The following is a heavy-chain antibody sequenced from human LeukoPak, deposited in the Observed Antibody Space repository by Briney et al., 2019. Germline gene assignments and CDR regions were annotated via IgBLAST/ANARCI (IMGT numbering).Heavy chain of an antibody. CDR3: AKGPTTVTPRLYYYGMDV. Sequence: GGSLRLSCAASGFTFSSYAMSWVRQAPGKGLEWVSAISGSGGSTYYADSVKGRFTSSRDNCKNTLYLRMNSLRAEDTAVYYCAKGPTTVTPRLYYYGMDVWGQGTTVTVSS. CDR2: ISGSGGST. D-gene: IGHD4-17*01. J-gene: IGHJ6*02. V-gene: IGHV3-23*01. CDR1: GFTFSSYA.